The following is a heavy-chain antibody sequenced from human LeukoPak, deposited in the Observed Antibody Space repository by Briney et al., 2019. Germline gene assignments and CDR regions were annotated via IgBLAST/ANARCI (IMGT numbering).Heavy chain of an antibody. CDR1: GGSISSYY. D-gene: IGHD3-22*01. J-gene: IGHJ4*02. Sequence: SETLSLTCTVSGGSISSYYWSWIRQPAGKGLEWIGRICTSGSTNYNPSLKSRVTMSVDTSKNQFSLKLSSVTAADTAVYYCASDSSAYYFTYFDYWGQGTLVTVSS. V-gene: IGHV4-4*07. CDR2: ICTSGST. CDR3: ASDSSAYYFTYFDY.